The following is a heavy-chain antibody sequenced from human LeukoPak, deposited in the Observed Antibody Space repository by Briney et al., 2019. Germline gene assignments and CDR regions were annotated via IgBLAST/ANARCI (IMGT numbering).Heavy chain of an antibody. CDR2: IYYSGST. D-gene: IGHD4-17*01. Sequence: SETLSLTCAVYGGSFSGYYWGWIRRPPGKGLEWIGSIYYSGSTYYNPSLKSRVTISVDTSKNQFSLKLSSVTAADTAVYYCARLGVDDYGDYNGLIFQRPKREYWGQGTLVTVSS. J-gene: IGHJ4*02. CDR3: ARLGVDDYGDYNGLIFQRPKREY. CDR1: GGSFSGYY. V-gene: IGHV4-39*01.